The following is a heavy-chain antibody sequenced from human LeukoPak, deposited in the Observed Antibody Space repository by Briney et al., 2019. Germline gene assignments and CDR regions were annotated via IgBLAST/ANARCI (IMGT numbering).Heavy chain of an antibody. CDR1: GGSFSGYY. Sequence: PSEILSLTCAVYGGSFSGYYWSWIRQPPGKGLEWIGEINHSGSTNYNPSLKSRVTISVDTSKNQFSLKLSSVTAADTAVYYCARRPIVAKTPYYYYGMDVWGQGTTVTVSS. CDR2: INHSGST. J-gene: IGHJ6*02. V-gene: IGHV4-34*01. CDR3: ARRPIVAKTPYYYYGMDV. D-gene: IGHD5-12*01.